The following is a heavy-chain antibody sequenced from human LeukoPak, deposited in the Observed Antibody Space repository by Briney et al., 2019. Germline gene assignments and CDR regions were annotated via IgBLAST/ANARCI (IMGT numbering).Heavy chain of an antibody. J-gene: IGHJ4*02. Sequence: ASVTVSCMASGYTFTGYYMHWVRQAPGQGLEWMGWINPNSGGTNYAPKFQGRVTITRGTAISTAYMELSRLRSDDTAGYFFARGAGGRSSSEVPYWGQGTLVTVSS. D-gene: IGHD6-6*01. CDR1: GYTFTGYY. V-gene: IGHV1-2*02. CDR3: ARGAGGRSSSEVPY. CDR2: INPNSGGT.